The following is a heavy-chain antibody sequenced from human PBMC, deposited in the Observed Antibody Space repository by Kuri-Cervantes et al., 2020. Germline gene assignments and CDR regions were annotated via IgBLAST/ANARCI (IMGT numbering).Heavy chain of an antibody. V-gene: IGHV1-2*02. Sequence: ASVKVSCKASGYTFTGYYMHWVRQALGQGLEWMGWINPNSGGTNYAQKFQGRVTMIRDTSISTAYMELSMLRSDDTAVYYCARVKSNYYYGSGSHYYYYGMYDWGQGTTVTVSS. D-gene: IGHD3-10*01. CDR2: INPNSGGT. J-gene: IGHJ6*02. CDR3: ARVKSNYYYGSGSHYYYYGMYD. CDR1: GYTFTGYY.